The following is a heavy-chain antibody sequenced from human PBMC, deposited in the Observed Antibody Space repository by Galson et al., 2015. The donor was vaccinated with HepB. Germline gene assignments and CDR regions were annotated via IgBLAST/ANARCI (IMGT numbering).Heavy chain of an antibody. CDR3: ARDRYRGTTHEYYYYGMDV. J-gene: IGHJ6*02. Sequence: SLRLSCAASGFTFSSYAMHWVRQAPGKGLEWVAVISYDGSNKYYADSVKGRFTISRDNSKNTLYLQMNSLRAEDTAVYYCARDRYRGTTHEYYYYGMDVWGQGTTVTVSS. V-gene: IGHV3-30-3*01. D-gene: IGHD2-2*01. CDR2: ISYDGSNK. CDR1: GFTFSSYA.